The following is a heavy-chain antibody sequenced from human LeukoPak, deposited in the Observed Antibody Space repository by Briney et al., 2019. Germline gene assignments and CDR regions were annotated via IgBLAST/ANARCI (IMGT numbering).Heavy chain of an antibody. V-gene: IGHV4-30-2*03. J-gene: IGHJ6*03. CDR2: IYHSGST. CDR3: ARSLVIPAPYYYYYYMDV. D-gene: IGHD2-2*01. Sequence: SETLSLTCAVSGGSISSGGYSWSWIRQPPGKGLEWIGSIYHSGSTYYNPSLKSRVTISVDTSKNQFSLRLSSVTAADTAVFYCARSLVIPAPYYYYYYMDVWGKGTTVTVSS. CDR1: GGSISSGGYS.